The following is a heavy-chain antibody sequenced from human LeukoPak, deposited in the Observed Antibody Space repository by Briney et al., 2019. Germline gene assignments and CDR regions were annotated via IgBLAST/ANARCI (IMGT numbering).Heavy chain of an antibody. CDR2: IYYSGST. D-gene: IGHD6-13*01. J-gene: IGHJ5*02. CDR1: GGSLSSYY. CDR3: ARVPFVIAAASPNWFDP. V-gene: IGHV4-59*01. Sequence: SETLSLTCTVSGGSLSSYYWSWIRQPPGKGLEWIGYIYYSGSTNYNPSLKSRVTISVDTSKNQFSLKLSSVTAADTAVYYCARVPFVIAAASPNWFDPWGQGTLVTVSS.